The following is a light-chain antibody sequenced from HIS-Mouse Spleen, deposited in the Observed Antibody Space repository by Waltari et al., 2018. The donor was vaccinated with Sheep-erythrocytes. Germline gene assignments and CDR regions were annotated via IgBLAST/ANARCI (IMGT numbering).Light chain of an antibody. V-gene: IGKV1-39*01. CDR2: AAS. J-gene: IGKJ3*01. CDR3: QQSYSTPQFT. CDR1: QSISSY. Sequence: DIQMTQSPSSLSASVGDRVTTTCRASQSISSYLNWYQQKPGKAPKLLIYAASSLQSGVLSRFSGSGSGTDFTLTISSLQPEDFATYYCQQSYSTPQFTFGPGTKVDIK.